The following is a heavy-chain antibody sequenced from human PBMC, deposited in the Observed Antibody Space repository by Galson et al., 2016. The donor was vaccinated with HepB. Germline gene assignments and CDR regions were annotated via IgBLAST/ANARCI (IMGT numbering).Heavy chain of an antibody. Sequence: SLRLSCAASGFIFANYWMHWVRQAPGKGLVWVSRTDSDGTNTRYADSVKGRFTISRDNAKNTLYLQMNSLRVDDTAVYYCARGPSSAHYYFDYWGQGALVTVSS. D-gene: IGHD2-15*01. J-gene: IGHJ4*02. CDR3: ARGPSSAHYYFDY. CDR2: TDSDGTNT. CDR1: GFIFANYW. V-gene: IGHV3-74*01.